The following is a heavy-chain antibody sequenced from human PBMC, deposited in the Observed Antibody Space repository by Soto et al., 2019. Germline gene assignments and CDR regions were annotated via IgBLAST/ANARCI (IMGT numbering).Heavy chain of an antibody. V-gene: IGHV3-15*07. CDR3: TTDVWPFRGGDY. D-gene: IGHD2-8*01. CDR2: IKSKTDGGTT. Sequence: GGSLRLSCAVSGFSFNNAWMNWVRQAPGKGLEWVGHIKSKTDGGTTDYGASVKGRFTISRDDSKNMLYLQINSLRTEDTAAYYCTTDVWPFRGGDYWGRGTLVTVS. J-gene: IGHJ4*02. CDR1: GFSFNNAW.